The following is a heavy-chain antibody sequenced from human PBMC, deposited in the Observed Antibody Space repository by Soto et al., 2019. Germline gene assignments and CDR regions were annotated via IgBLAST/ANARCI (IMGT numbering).Heavy chain of an antibody. J-gene: IGHJ6*02. V-gene: IGHV1-69*13. CDR1: GGGFSSFA. D-gene: IGHD2-15*01. Sequence: QVHMVQSGAEVKKPGSSVKVSGKVFGGGFSSFATSWVRQAPGQGLGGMGKAFPIFGDTNSAQKFQGRLTLTADESTSTAYMELSSLRSDDTAVYYCARDKAAVVGMDVWGQGTTVIVSS. CDR3: ARDKAAVVGMDV. CDR2: AFPIFGDT.